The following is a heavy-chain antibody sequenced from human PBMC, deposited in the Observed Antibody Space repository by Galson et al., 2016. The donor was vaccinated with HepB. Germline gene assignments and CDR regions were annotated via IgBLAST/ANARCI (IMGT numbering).Heavy chain of an antibody. CDR2: TNSDGTST. V-gene: IGHV3-74*01. CDR1: GLTFSDYW. CDR3: VQSGDYYQYYGMDV. D-gene: IGHD6-19*01. Sequence: SLRLSCAASGLTFSDYWIHWVRQGPGKGLVWVSGTNSDGTSTTYADSVKGRFTVSGDNGKNTKYLQMNSLRVEDTGVHYCVQSGDYYQYYGMDVWGQGTTVTVSS. J-gene: IGHJ6*02.